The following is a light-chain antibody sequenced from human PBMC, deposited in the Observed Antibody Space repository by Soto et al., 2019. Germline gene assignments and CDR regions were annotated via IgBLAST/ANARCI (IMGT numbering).Light chain of an antibody. Sequence: QSALTQPASVSGSPGQSITISCTGTSSDVGGYNYVSWYQQHPGQAPKLIIYDVSYRPSGISNHFSGSKSGNTASLTISGLQAEDEADYYCSSYSSDTTLVLFGGGTKLTVL. CDR3: SSYSSDTTLVL. V-gene: IGLV2-14*03. CDR1: SSDVGGYNY. CDR2: DVS. J-gene: IGLJ2*01.